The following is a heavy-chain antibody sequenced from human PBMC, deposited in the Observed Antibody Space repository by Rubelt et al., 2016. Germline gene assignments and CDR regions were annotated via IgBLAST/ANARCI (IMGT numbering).Heavy chain of an antibody. CDR1: GFTVTSNF. CDR3: ASGGGNFDY. J-gene: IGHJ4*02. V-gene: IGHV3-66*01. Sequence: GQLVESGGGLVQPGGSLRLSCAASGFTVTSNFMTWVRQAPGKGLEWVSIIYSGGTTYYADSVKARFTISRVNSKNTVFLQMNSLRAEDTAVYFCASGGGNFDYWGQGTLVTVSS. D-gene: IGHD1-14*01. CDR2: IYSGGTT.